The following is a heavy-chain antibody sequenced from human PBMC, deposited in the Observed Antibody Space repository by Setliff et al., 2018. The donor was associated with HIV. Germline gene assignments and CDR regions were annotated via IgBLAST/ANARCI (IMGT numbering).Heavy chain of an antibody. CDR3: ANLWEVGA. V-gene: IGHV3-7*03. J-gene: IGHJ5*02. Sequence: GGSLRLSCAVSGFTVSGSGMHWVRQAPGKGLEWVATIKKDGSEIYYVDSVKGRFTISRDNARTSLYLEMSSLRVEDTAVYLCANLWEVGAWGQGTLVTVSS. CDR1: GFTVSGSG. CDR2: IKKDGSEI. D-gene: IGHD1-26*01.